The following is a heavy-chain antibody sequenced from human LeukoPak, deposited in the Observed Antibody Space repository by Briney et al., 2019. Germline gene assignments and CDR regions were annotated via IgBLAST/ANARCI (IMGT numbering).Heavy chain of an antibody. J-gene: IGHJ5*01. D-gene: IGHD3-10*01. CDR3: ARLVWLGESPGSWFGS. V-gene: IGHV4-59*11. CDR1: GGSITSHF. CDR2: IHYSGST. Sequence: SETLSLTCSVSGGSITSHFWSWIRQPPGKGLEWIGYIHYSGSTNHNPSLKSRVTISRDTSKHQLFLKLNSVTAADTAVYYCARLVWLGESPGSWFGSWGQGTLVTVSS.